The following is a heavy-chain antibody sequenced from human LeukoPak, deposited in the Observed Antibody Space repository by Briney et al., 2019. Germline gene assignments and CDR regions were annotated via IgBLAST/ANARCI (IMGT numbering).Heavy chain of an antibody. D-gene: IGHD6-19*01. Sequence: KESGPTLVKPTQTLTLTCTFSGFSLSTSGVGVGWIRQPPGEALEWLAFIYWDDDKRYSPSLKSRLTISKDTSKNQVVLTMTNMDPMDTATYYCAHSPYRSDWYRNWFDPWGQGTLVTVSS. CDR2: IYWDDDK. J-gene: IGHJ5*02. V-gene: IGHV2-5*02. CDR1: GFSLSTSGVG. CDR3: AHSPYRSDWYRNWFDP.